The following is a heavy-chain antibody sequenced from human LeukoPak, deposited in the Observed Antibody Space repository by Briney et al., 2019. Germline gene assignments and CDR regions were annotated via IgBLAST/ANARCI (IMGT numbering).Heavy chain of an antibody. Sequence: SVKVSCKASGGTFSSYAISWVRQAPGQGLEWMGGIIPIFGTANYAQKFQGRVTITADESASTAYMELSSLRSEDTAVYYCAREGPTTVTTIGYYWGQGTLVTVSS. CDR3: AREGPTTVTTIGYY. J-gene: IGHJ4*02. D-gene: IGHD4-17*01. CDR2: IIPIFGTA. V-gene: IGHV1-69*13. CDR1: GGTFSSYA.